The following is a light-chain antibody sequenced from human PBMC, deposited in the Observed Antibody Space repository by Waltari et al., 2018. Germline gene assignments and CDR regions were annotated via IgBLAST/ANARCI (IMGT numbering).Light chain of an antibody. V-gene: IGLV2-23*01. J-gene: IGLJ3*02. Sequence: QSALTQPASVSGSPGQSITISCTGTSGDVGLYNLVSWYQQHPGKAPKVMIYEDNKRPSGVSDRFSGSKSGNTASLTISGLQAEDEADYFCCSYAGSYKRVFGGGTKVTVL. CDR1: SGDVGLYNL. CDR2: EDN. CDR3: CSYAGSYKRV.